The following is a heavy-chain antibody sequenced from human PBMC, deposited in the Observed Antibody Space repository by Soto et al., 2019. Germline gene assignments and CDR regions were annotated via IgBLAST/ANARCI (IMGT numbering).Heavy chain of an antibody. D-gene: IGHD2-2*02. CDR3: ARDHRYCSSTSCYKVDYYYGMDV. V-gene: IGHV3-33*01. Sequence: QVQLVESEGGVVQPGRSLRLSCAASGFTFSSYGMHWVRQAPGKGLEWVAVIWYDGSNKYYADSVKGRFTISRDNSKNTLYLQMNSLRAEDTAVYYCARDHRYCSSTSCYKVDYYYGMDVWGQGTTVTVSS. CDR2: IWYDGSNK. J-gene: IGHJ6*02. CDR1: GFTFSSYG.